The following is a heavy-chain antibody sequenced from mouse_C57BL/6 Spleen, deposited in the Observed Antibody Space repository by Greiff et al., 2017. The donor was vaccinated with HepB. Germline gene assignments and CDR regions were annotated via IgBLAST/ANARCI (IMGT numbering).Heavy chain of an antibody. CDR1: GFTFSDYY. V-gene: IGHV5-16*01. CDR2: INYDGSST. CDR3: ARGNWDGFAY. Sequence: EVMLVESEGGLVQPGSSMKLSCTASGFTFSDYYMAWVRQVPEKGLEWVANINYDGSSTYYLDSLKSRFLISRDNAKNILYLQMSSLKSEDTATYYCARGNWDGFAYWGQGTLVTVSA. J-gene: IGHJ3*01. D-gene: IGHD4-1*01.